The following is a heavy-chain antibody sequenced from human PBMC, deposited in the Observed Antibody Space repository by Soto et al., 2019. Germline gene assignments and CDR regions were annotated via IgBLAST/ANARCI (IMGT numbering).Heavy chain of an antibody. CDR2: IAPDGSEK. CDR3: ARDVI. V-gene: IGHV3-7*05. J-gene: IGHJ4*02. Sequence: QLVESGGGLVQPGGSLKLSCAASGFTFTNFWMSWVRQAPGKGLEWVANIAPDGSEKNHADAVRGRFTIARDNAKNSLTLQMNSLRGDDTAVYYCARDVIWGQGYLVTVSS. CDR1: GFTFTNFW.